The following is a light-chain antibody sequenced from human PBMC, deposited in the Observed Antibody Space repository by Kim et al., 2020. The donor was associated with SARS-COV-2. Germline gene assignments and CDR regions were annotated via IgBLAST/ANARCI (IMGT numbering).Light chain of an antibody. Sequence: ASVGDRVTITCRATQGISNYLAWYQQKPGKVPKLLIYAASTLQSGVPSRFSGSGSGTDFTLTISSLQPEDVATYYCQKYHSAPYTFGQGTKLEIK. CDR3: QKYHSAPYT. CDR1: QGISNY. V-gene: IGKV1-27*01. J-gene: IGKJ2*01. CDR2: AAS.